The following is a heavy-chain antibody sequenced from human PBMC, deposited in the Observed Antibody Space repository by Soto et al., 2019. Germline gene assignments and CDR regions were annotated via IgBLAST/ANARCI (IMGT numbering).Heavy chain of an antibody. CDR1: GGSISSSSYY. CDR2: IYYSGST. D-gene: IGHD1-26*01. J-gene: IGHJ4*02. V-gene: IGHV4-39*01. CDR3: ARQVASGSYPTYFDY. Sequence: SETLSLTCTVSGGSISSSSYYWGWIRQPPGKGLEWIGSIYYSGSTYCNPSLKSRVTISVDTSKNQFSLKLSSVTAADTAVYYCARQVASGSYPTYFDYWGQGTLVTVSS.